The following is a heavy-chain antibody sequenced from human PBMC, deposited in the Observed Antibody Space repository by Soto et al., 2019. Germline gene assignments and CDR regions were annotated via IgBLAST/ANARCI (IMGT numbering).Heavy chain of an antibody. CDR2: IYSGGST. D-gene: IGHD2-15*01. V-gene: IGHV3-66*01. CDR3: ASLLPDAFDI. Sequence: EVQLVESGGGLVQPGGSLRLSCAASGFTVSSNYMSWVRQSPGKGLEWVSVIYSGGSTYYADSVKGRFTISRDNSKNTLYLQMNSLRAEDTAVYYFASLLPDAFDIWCKWTMVTVSS. J-gene: IGHJ3*02. CDR1: GFTVSSNY.